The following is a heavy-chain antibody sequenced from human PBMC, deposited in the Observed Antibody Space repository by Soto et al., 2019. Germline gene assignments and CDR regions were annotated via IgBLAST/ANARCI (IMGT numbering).Heavy chain of an antibody. J-gene: IGHJ4*02. CDR2: IRPYNGNT. Sequence: QAQLVQSGAEVKKPGASVKVSCKASGYPFTSFGISWVRQAPGQGLEWMGWIRPYNGNTNSAQNLQGRVTMTTDTSTSTAYMELRSLRSDDTAVYYCVRKGVTSSWYGGGHDYRGQGTLVTVSS. D-gene: IGHD6-13*01. CDR3: VRKGVTSSWYGGGHDY. V-gene: IGHV1-18*04. CDR1: GYPFTSFG.